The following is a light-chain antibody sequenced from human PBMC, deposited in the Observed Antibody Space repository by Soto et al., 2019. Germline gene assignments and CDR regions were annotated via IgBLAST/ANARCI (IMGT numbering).Light chain of an antibody. J-gene: IGKJ4*01. Sequence: EIVLTQSPATLSLSPGERATLSCRASQSVSSYLAWYQQKPGQAPRLLIYDASNRATGIPARFSGSESGTDFTLTISSLEHEDSAVYYCQQRSNWLTFGGGTKVEIK. CDR1: QSVSSY. V-gene: IGKV3-11*01. CDR2: DAS. CDR3: QQRSNWLT.